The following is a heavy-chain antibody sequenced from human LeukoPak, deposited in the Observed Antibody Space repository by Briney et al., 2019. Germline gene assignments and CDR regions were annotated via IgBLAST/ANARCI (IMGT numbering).Heavy chain of an antibody. Sequence: SETLSLTCAVYGGSFSGYYWSWIRQPPGKGLEWIGEINHSGSTNYNPSLKSRVTISVDTSKNQFSLKLSSVTAADTAVYYCAYDSSGYYYDYWGQGTLVTVSS. CDR2: INHSGST. CDR1: GGSFSGYY. D-gene: IGHD3-22*01. V-gene: IGHV4-34*01. CDR3: AYDSSGYYYDY. J-gene: IGHJ4*02.